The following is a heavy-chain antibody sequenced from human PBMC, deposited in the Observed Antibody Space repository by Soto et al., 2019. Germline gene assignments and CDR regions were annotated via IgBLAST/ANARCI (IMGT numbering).Heavy chain of an antibody. J-gene: IGHJ4*02. Sequence: GGSLRLSCAASGFTFSSYSMNWVRQAPGKGLEWVSSISTSSSYLYYADSVKGRFTISRDNAKNSLYLQMNSLRAEDTAVYYCANYRDYFDYWGQGTLVTVSS. CDR1: GFTFSSYS. V-gene: IGHV3-21*01. CDR3: ANYRDYFDY. D-gene: IGHD3-10*01. CDR2: ISTSSSYL.